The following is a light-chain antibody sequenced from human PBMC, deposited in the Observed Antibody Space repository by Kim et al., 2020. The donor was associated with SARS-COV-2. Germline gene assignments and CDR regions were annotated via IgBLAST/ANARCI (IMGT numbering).Light chain of an antibody. Sequence: GQRVTISCSGSSSNIGSNSVNWYQHLPGTAPKLLIYNNNQRPSGVPDRFSGSKSGTSASLAISGLQSEDEADYYCAAWDDSLNGPLFGGGTQLTVL. J-gene: IGLJ2*01. V-gene: IGLV1-44*01. CDR2: NNN. CDR1: SSNIGSNS. CDR3: AAWDDSLNGPL.